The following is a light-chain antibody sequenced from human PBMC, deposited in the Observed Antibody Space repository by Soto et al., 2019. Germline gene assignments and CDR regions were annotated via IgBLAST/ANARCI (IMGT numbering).Light chain of an antibody. CDR1: QSVSSY. V-gene: IGKV3-11*01. J-gene: IGKJ1*01. Sequence: EIVLTQSPATLSLSPGEGATLSCRASQSVSSYLAWYQQKPGQAPRLLIYDASNSATGIPARFSGSGSGTDFTLTISSLEPEDCAVYYCQQRSNWPVTFGLGTKVEV. CDR2: DAS. CDR3: QQRSNWPVT.